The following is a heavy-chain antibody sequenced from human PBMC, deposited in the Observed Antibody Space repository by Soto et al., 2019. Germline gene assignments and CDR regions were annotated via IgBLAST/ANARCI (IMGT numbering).Heavy chain of an antibody. CDR3: AREGQAPYYYYGMDV. V-gene: IGHV1-18*01. Sequence: WASVKVSCKASGYTFTNYGFSWVRQAPGQGLEWMGWISGYNGNTKYAEKFQGRVTMTTDTSTSTAHMELRSLRSDDTAVYYCAREGQAPYYYYGMDVWG. CDR1: GYTFTNYG. CDR2: ISGYNGNT. J-gene: IGHJ6*02.